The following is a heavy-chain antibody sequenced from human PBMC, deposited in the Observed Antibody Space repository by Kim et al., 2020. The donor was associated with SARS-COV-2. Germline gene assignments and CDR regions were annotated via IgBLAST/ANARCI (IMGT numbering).Heavy chain of an antibody. V-gene: IGHV3-23*01. J-gene: IGHJ4*02. D-gene: IGHD5-18*01. Sequence: ADSVKGRFTISRDNSKNTLYLQMNSLRAEDTAVYYCAKDGIQLWTYYFDYWGQGTLVTVSS. CDR3: AKDGIQLWTYYFDY.